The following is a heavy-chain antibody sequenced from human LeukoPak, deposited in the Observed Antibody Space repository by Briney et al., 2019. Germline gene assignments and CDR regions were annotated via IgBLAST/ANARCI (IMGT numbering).Heavy chain of an antibody. CDR2: ISGSGGST. Sequence: GGSLRLSCAASGFTFSSYAMSWVRQAPGKGLEWVSAISGSGGSTYYADSVKGRFTISRDNSKSTLYLQMNSLRAEDTAVYYCAKVIAAAGTGPLDYWGQGTLVTVSS. CDR1: GFTFSSYA. D-gene: IGHD6-13*01. V-gene: IGHV3-23*01. CDR3: AKVIAAAGTGPLDY. J-gene: IGHJ4*02.